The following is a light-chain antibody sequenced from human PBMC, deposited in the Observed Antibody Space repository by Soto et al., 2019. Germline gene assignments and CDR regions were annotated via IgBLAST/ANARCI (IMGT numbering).Light chain of an antibody. CDR2: AAS. J-gene: IGKJ1*01. V-gene: IGKV1-6*01. CDR1: QGIRND. CDR3: LEDYNYPRT. Sequence: AIQMTQSPSSLSASVGDRITVTCRASQGIRNDLGWYQQKPGKAPNLLIYAASSLQSGVPSRFSGSGSGTDFTLTISSLLPEDFATYYCLEDYNYPRTFGQGTKVEIK.